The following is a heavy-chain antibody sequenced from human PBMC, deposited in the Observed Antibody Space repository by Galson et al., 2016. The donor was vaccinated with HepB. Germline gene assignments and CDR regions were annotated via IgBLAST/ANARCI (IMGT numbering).Heavy chain of an antibody. V-gene: IGHV3-23*01. J-gene: IGHJ4*02. CDR2: ITGGGGTT. CDR1: GFIFSTYA. D-gene: IGHD2-8*02. CDR3: AKALAPYCSGGSCFRGFDS. Sequence: LRLSCAASGFIFSTYAMNWVRQVPGKGLELVSGITGGGGTTHYADSVKGRFTISRDNSKSTLHLQMNSLRAEDTAIYYCAKALAPYCSGGSCFRGFDSWGRGTLVTVSS.